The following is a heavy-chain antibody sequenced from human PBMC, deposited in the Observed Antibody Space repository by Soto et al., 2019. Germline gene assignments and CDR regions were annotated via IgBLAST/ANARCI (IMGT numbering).Heavy chain of an antibody. CDR3: ARHRAAAGPYNWFDP. D-gene: IGHD6-13*01. CDR2: IDPSDSYT. CDR1: GYSFTSYW. J-gene: IGHJ5*02. V-gene: IGHV5-10-1*01. Sequence: PGESLKISCKGSGYSFTSYWISWVRQMPGKGLEWMGRIDPSDSYTNYSPSFQGHVTISADKSISTAYLQWSSLKASDTAMYYCARHRAAAGPYNWFDPWGQGTLVTVS.